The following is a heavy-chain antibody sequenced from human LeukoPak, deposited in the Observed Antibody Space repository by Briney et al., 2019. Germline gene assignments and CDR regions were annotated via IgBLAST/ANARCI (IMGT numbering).Heavy chain of an antibody. Sequence: ASVKVSCKGSEYIFSDFDINWVRQATGQGLEWMGWMNPKSGNTGYAQKFKGRVTLTRDTSTNTAYMDLSSLTSEDTAIYYCARVPEIGYCSGGSCYRFDIWGQGTLVTVSS. CDR2: MNPKSGNT. CDR1: EYIFSDFD. J-gene: IGHJ3*02. CDR3: ARVPEIGYCSGGSCYRFDI. V-gene: IGHV1-8*02. D-gene: IGHD2-15*01.